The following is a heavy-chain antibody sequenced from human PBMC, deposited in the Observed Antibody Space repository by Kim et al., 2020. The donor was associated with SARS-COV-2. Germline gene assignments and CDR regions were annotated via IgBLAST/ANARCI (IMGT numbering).Heavy chain of an antibody. CDR1: GGSISSSNW. CDR2: IYHSGST. J-gene: IGHJ5*02. D-gene: IGHD4-17*01. V-gene: IGHV4-4*02. CDR3: ARDLGNEAVGIFDYGDYPVGWFDP. Sequence: SETLSLTCAVSGGSISSSNWWSWVRQPPGKGLEWIGEIYHSGSTNYNPSLKSRVTISVDKSKNQFSLKLSSVTAADTAVYYCARDLGNEAVGIFDYGDYPVGWFDPWGQGTLVTVSS.